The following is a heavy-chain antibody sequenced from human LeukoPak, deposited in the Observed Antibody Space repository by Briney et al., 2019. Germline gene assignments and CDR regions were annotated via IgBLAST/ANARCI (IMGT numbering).Heavy chain of an antibody. Sequence: SETLSLTCTVSGGSINISYWSWIRQPPGKGLEWIGYIYHRGSTNYSPSLKSRIIISVDTSKNQFSLKLTSVTAADTAVYYCARSGVFSGYDAFDIWGQGTMVTVSS. CDR3: ARSGVFSGYDAFDI. D-gene: IGHD3-3*01. CDR1: GGSINISY. V-gene: IGHV4-59*08. CDR2: IYHRGST. J-gene: IGHJ3*02.